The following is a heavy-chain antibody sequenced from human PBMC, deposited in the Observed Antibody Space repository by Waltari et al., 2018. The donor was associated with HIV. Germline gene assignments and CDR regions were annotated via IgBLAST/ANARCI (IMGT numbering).Heavy chain of an antibody. D-gene: IGHD1-26*01. J-gene: IGHJ4*02. Sequence: QVQLVQSGAEVKKPGASVKVSCKASGYTFTGYYMHWVRQAPGQGLEWVGWINPNSGCTNYAPKVQGRVTMTRDTSISTAYMELSRLRSDDTAVYYRARVGTTRRLSGFDYWGQGTLVTVSS. CDR3: ARVGTTRRLSGFDY. CDR1: GYTFTGYY. CDR2: INPNSGCT. V-gene: IGHV1-2*02.